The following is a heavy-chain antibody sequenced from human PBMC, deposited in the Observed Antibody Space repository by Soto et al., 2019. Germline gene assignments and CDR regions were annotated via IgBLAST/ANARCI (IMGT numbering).Heavy chain of an antibody. J-gene: IGHJ4*02. V-gene: IGHV3-21*01. D-gene: IGHD3-16*01. CDR1: GFTFSSYS. CDR2: ISSSSSYI. CDR3: ARDPASNVYFDY. Sequence: EVQLVESGGGLVKPGWSLRLSCAASGFTFSSYSMNWVRQAPGKGLEWVSSISSSSSYIYYADSLKGRFTISRDNAKNSLYLQMNSLRAEDTAVYYCARDPASNVYFDYWGQGTLVTVSS.